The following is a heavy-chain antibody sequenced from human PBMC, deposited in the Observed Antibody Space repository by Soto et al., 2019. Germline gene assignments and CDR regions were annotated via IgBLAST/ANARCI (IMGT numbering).Heavy chain of an antibody. CDR3: ARDPHSNSYYFDY. CDR1: GYTFTSYY. CDR2: INPSGGST. D-gene: IGHD4-4*01. J-gene: IGHJ4*02. Sequence: QVQLVQSGAEVKKPGASVKVSCKASGYTFTSYYMHWVRQAPGQGLEWMGIINPSGGSTSYAQKFQGRVTMTRDTSTSTGCMALSSLRSEDTAVYYCARDPHSNSYYFDYWGQGTLVTVSS. V-gene: IGHV1-46*03.